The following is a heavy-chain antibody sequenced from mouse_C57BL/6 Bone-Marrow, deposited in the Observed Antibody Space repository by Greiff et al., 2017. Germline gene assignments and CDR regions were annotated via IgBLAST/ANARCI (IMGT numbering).Heavy chain of an antibody. V-gene: IGHV14-2*01. CDR2: LDPEDGET. D-gene: IGHD2-5*01. Sequence: VQLKESGAELVKPGASVKLSCTASGFNIKDYYMHWVKQRTEQGLEWIGRLDPEDGETKYAPKFQGKATITADTSSNTAYLQLSSLTSEDTAVYYCAPPTIVTTEDWYFDVWGTGTTVTVSS. J-gene: IGHJ1*03. CDR1: GFNIKDYY. CDR3: APPTIVTTEDWYFDV.